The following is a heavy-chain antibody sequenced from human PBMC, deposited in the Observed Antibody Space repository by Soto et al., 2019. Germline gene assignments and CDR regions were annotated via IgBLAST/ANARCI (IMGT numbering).Heavy chain of an antibody. CDR1: GGSISSSNW. Sequence: QVQLQESGPGLVKPSGTLSLTCAVSGGSISSSNWWSWVRQPPGKGLAWIGEIYHSGSTNYNPSLKSRVTTSVDKSTNQCSLKLSSVTAADTAVYYCARVGSSPDFDYWGQGTLVTVSS. CDR3: ARVGSSPDFDY. V-gene: IGHV4-4*02. J-gene: IGHJ4*02. CDR2: IYHSGST. D-gene: IGHD6-6*01.